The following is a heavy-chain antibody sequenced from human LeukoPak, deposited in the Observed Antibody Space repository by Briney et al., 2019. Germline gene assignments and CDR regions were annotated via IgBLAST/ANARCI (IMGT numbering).Heavy chain of an antibody. CDR3: ARGGYSYGFDFDY. V-gene: IGHV3-48*01. Sequence: GGSLRLSCAASGFTFSSYSMNWVRQAPGKGLEWVSYISSSSSTIYYADSVKGRFTISRDNSKNTLYLQMNSLRVEDTAVYYCARGGYSYGFDFDYWSQGTLVTVSS. D-gene: IGHD5-18*01. J-gene: IGHJ4*02. CDR2: ISSSSSTI. CDR1: GFTFSSYS.